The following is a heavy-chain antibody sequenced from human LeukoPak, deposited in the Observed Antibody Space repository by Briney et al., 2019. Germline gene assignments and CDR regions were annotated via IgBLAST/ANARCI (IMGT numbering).Heavy chain of an antibody. CDR1: GFTFSSYS. Sequence: GGSLRLSCAASGFTFSSYSMHWVRQAPGKGLEWVAVISSDGTNKFYADSVKGRFTISRDNSKNTLYLQMNSLRTEDTAVYYCAKAEGYDILTGLDYWGQGTLVTVSS. CDR3: AKAEGYDILTGLDY. J-gene: IGHJ4*02. CDR2: ISSDGTNK. V-gene: IGHV3-30-3*01. D-gene: IGHD3-9*01.